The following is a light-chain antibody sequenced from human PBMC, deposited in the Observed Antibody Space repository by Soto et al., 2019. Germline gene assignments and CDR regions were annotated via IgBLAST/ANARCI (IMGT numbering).Light chain of an antibody. CDR2: EVS. CDR3: SSYTYSKTLEV. J-gene: IGLJ1*01. Sequence: QSVLIQPASVSGSPGQSITISCTGTSSDVGGSNYVSWYQHHPHRAPKLLIYEVSYRPSGVSNRFSGSKSGNTASLTIPGLQAAEEADYSCSSYTYSKTLEVFGFGTKVTV. CDR1: SSDVGGSNY. V-gene: IGLV2-14*01.